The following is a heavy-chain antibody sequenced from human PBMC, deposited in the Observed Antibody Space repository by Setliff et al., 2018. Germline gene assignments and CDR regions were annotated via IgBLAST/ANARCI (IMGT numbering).Heavy chain of an antibody. CDR1: GGSLSADYY. Sequence: KASETLSLTCTVSGGSLSADYYWSWIRQPAGKGLEWIGHVHPDGSTNYNPSLYSRVVISVDTSKNQFSLKLTSVTAADTAVYYCVRALLWSGEGRFDPWGQGTLVTVSS. D-gene: IGHD3-10*01. CDR2: VHPDGST. V-gene: IGHV4-61*09. J-gene: IGHJ5*02. CDR3: VRALLWSGEGRFDP.